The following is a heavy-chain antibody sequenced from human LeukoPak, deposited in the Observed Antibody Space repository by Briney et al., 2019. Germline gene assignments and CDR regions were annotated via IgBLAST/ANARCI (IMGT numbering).Heavy chain of an antibody. CDR2: IYPGDSDT. CDR3: ARSIAAAAGYYYYGMDV. V-gene: IGHV5-51*01. Sequence: GESLKISCKGSGYSFTSYWIGWVRQMPGKGLEWMGIIYPGDSDTRYSPSFQGQVTISADKSISTAYLQWSSLKASDTAMYYCARSIAAAAGYYYYGMDVRGQGTTVTGSS. CDR1: GYSFTSYW. D-gene: IGHD6-13*01. J-gene: IGHJ6*02.